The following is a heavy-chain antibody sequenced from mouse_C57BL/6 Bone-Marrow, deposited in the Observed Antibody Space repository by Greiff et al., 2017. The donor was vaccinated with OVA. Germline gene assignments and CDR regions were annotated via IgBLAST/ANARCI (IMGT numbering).Heavy chain of an antibody. CDR2: IHPNSGST. D-gene: IGHD1-1*01. J-gene: IGHJ1*03. CDR1: GYTFTSYW. Sequence: QVQLQQPGAELVKPGASVTLSCKASGYTFTSYWMHWVKQRPGQGLEWIGMIHPNSGSTNYNEKFKSKATLTVDKSSSTAYMQLSSLTSEDSAVYYCARKTGSSYVGWYFDVWGTGTTVTVSS. CDR3: ARKTGSSYVGWYFDV. V-gene: IGHV1-64*01.